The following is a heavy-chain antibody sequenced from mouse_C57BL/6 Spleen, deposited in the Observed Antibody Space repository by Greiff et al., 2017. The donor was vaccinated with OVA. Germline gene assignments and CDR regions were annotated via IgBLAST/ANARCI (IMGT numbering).Heavy chain of an antibody. Sequence: EVKLMESGGGLVKPGGSLKLSCVASGFTFSSYAMSWVRQTPEKRLEWVATISDGGSYTYSPDNVKGRFTISRDHAKNNLYLQMSQMKSEDTAIYYCAGDGGYVYFDYWGQGTTLTVSS. CDR3: AGDGGYVYFDY. CDR1: GFTFSSYA. D-gene: IGHD2-2*01. V-gene: IGHV5-4*01. J-gene: IGHJ2*01. CDR2: ISDGGSYT.